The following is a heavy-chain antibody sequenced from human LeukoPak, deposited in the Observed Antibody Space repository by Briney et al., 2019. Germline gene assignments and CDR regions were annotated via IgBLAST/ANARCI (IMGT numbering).Heavy chain of an antibody. Sequence: SETLSLTCTVSGGFIASYSWSWIRQPAGKGLEWIGRIYTSGGSDYNPSLTSRVTMSLDTSKNQFYLKMTSVTAADTAVYYCARGPSGYYYGWGQGILVTVSS. J-gene: IGHJ4*02. CDR1: GGFIASYS. CDR3: ARGPSGYYYG. D-gene: IGHD3-22*01. CDR2: IYTSGGS. V-gene: IGHV4-4*07.